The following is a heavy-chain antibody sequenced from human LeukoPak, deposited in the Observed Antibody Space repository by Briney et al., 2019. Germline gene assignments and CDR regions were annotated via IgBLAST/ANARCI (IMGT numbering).Heavy chain of an antibody. J-gene: IGHJ3*02. CDR1: GGSFIAYS. D-gene: IGHD6-13*01. Sequence: PSETLSLTCAVYGGSFIAYSSTWIREPPGKGLGWIGEINHSGGTNHNPSLKSRVSISRDSSKNQIFLKLRSVTAADTAVYYCSGPQAGAAFEIWSQGTMVTVSS. CDR2: INHSGGT. V-gene: IGHV4-34*01. CDR3: SGPQAGAAFEI.